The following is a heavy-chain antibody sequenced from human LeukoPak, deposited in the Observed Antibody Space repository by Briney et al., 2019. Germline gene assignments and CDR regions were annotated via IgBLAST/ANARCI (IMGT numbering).Heavy chain of an antibody. D-gene: IGHD2-21*01. CDR1: GGSISGGGYY. V-gene: IGHV4-30-2*01. Sequence: SETLSLTCTVSGGSISGGGYYWSWIRQPPGKGLEWIGYIYHSGSTYYNPSLKSRVTVSVDRSKNQFSLKLSSVTAADTAVYYCARDCGGDYYYYMDVWGKGTTVTVSS. CDR2: IYHSGST. CDR3: ARDCGGDYYYYMDV. J-gene: IGHJ6*03.